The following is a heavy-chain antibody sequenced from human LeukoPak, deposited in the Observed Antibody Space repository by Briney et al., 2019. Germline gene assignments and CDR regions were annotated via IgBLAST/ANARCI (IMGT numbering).Heavy chain of an antibody. CDR2: ISGSGGST. Sequence: GGSLRLSCAASGFTFSSYAMSWVRQAPGKGLEWVSAISGSGGSTYYADSVKGRFTISRDNSKNTLYLQMNSLRAEDTAVYYCAKDVLRYFDWLPLDYGMDVWGQGTTVTVSS. CDR1: GFTFSSYA. V-gene: IGHV3-23*01. J-gene: IGHJ6*02. CDR3: AKDVLRYFDWLPLDYGMDV. D-gene: IGHD3-9*01.